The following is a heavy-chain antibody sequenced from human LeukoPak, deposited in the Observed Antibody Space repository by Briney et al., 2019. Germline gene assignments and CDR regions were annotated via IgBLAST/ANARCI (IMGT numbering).Heavy chain of an antibody. V-gene: IGHV1-2*02. CDR3: ARGNFIAVAGYYYFDY. CDR1: GYTFTSYA. CDR2: INPNSGGT. Sequence: ASVKVSCKASGYTFTSYAMHWVRQAPGQGLEWMGWINPNSGGTNYAQKFQGRVTMTRDTSISTAYMELSRLRSDDTAVYYCARGNFIAVAGYYYFDYWGQGTLVTVSS. D-gene: IGHD6-19*01. J-gene: IGHJ4*02.